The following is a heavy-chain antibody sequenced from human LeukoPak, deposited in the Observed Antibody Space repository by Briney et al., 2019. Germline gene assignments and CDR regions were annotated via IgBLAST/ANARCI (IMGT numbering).Heavy chain of an antibody. CDR2: ISGSGGST. D-gene: IGHD3-10*01. J-gene: IGHJ4*02. V-gene: IGHV3-23*01. CDR3: ANGITMVRGGFDY. CDR1: GFPFSSYA. Sequence: GGSLRLSCAASGFPFSSYAMSWVRQAPGKGLEWVSAISGSGGSTYYADSVKGRFTITRDNPKNTLYLQMNSLRAEDTAVYYCANGITMVRGGFDYWGQGTLVTVSS.